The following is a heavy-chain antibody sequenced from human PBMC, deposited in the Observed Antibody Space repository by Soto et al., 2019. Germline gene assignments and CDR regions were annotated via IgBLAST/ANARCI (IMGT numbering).Heavy chain of an antibody. Sequence: QVQLQESGPGLVKPSGTLSLTCAVSGGSISSSYWWSWVRQPPGKGLEWIGEIYHSGSTNYNPSLKSRVTXSXXKSKNQFSLKLSSVTAADTAVYYCARGRSWGRFDPWGQGTLVTVSS. CDR2: IYHSGST. CDR3: ARGRSWGRFDP. J-gene: IGHJ5*02. D-gene: IGHD6-13*01. V-gene: IGHV4-4*02. CDR1: GGSISSSYW.